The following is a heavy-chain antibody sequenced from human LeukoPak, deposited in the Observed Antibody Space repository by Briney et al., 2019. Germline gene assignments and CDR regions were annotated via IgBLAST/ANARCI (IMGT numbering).Heavy chain of an antibody. CDR1: GFSVSSNY. D-gene: IGHD6-19*01. CDR3: ARDQGDSSAWYYYFDY. V-gene: IGHV3-66*01. Sequence: GGSLRLSCAVSGFSVSSNYMSWVRQAPGKGLEWVSVIYSGGTTYYTDSVKGRFTISRDNSKNTLYLQMNSLRAEDTAVYYCARDQGDSSAWYYYFDYWGQGTLVTVSS. CDR2: IYSGGTT. J-gene: IGHJ4*02.